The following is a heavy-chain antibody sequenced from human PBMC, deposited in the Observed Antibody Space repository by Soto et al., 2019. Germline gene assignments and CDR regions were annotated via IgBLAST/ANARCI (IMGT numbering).Heavy chain of an antibody. D-gene: IGHD5-18*01. CDR3: AKKGAGYRNFVDYYYYGMDD. CDR1: GGSISSGGYY. J-gene: IGHJ6*02. Sequence: SETLSLTCTVSGGSISSGGYYWSWIRQHPGKGLEWIGYIYCSGSTYYNPSLKSRVTISVDTSKNQFSLKLSSVTAADTAVYYCAKKGAGYRNFVDYYYYGMDDWGQGITVTVSS. CDR2: IYCSGST. V-gene: IGHV4-31*03.